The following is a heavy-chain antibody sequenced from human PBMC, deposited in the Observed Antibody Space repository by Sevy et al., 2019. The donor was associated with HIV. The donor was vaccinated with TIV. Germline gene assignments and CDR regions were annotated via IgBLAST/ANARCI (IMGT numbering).Heavy chain of an antibody. Sequence: SETLSLTCTVSGGSISSYYWSWIRQSPGKGPEWIGYIYYSGSTNYNPSLKSRVTISVDTSKKQFSLKVFSMTTADTAVYYCAAAIWNSVPYWGQGTLVTVSS. D-gene: IGHD1-7*01. CDR1: GGSISSYY. V-gene: IGHV4-59*13. CDR2: IYYSGST. J-gene: IGHJ4*02. CDR3: AAAIWNSVPY.